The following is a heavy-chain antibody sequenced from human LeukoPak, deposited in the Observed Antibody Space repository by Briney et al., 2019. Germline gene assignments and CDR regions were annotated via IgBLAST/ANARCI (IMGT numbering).Heavy chain of an antibody. CDR3: ARDRRSAHYYDSSGSYFDY. CDR2: ISAYNGNT. V-gene: IGHV1-18*01. D-gene: IGHD3-22*01. J-gene: IGHJ4*02. Sequence: ASVKVSCKASGYTFTSYGISWVRQAPGQGLEWMGWISAYNGNTNYAQKLQGRVTMTTDTSTSTAYMELRSLRSDDTAVYYCARDRRSAHYYDSSGSYFDYWGQGTLVTVSS. CDR1: GYTFTSYG.